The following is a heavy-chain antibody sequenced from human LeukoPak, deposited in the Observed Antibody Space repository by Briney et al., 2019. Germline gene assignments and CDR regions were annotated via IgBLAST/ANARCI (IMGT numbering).Heavy chain of an antibody. J-gene: IGHJ4*02. CDR2: IYYSGST. CDR3: ARQDQIAAAGSGYYFDY. D-gene: IGHD6-13*01. V-gene: IGHV4-39*01. CDR1: GGSISSSSYY. Sequence: PSETLSLTCTVSGGSISSSSYYWGWVRQPPGKGLEWIGSIYYSGSTYYNPSLKSRVTISVDTSKNQFSLKLSSVTAADTAVYYCARQDQIAAAGSGYYFDYWGQGTLVTVSS.